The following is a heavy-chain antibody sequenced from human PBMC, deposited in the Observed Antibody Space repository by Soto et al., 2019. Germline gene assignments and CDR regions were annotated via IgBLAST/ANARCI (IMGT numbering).Heavy chain of an antibody. J-gene: IGHJ3*02. V-gene: IGHV3-48*01. CDR1: GFTFSSYS. D-gene: IGHD4-17*01. CDR2: ISSSSSTI. Sequence: GGSLRLSCAASGFTFSSYSMNWVRQAPGKGLEWVSYISSSSSTIYYADSVKGRFTISRDNAKNSLYLQMNSLRAEDTAVYYCARDYLTTVPGAFDIWGQGTMVTVSS. CDR3: ARDYLTTVPGAFDI.